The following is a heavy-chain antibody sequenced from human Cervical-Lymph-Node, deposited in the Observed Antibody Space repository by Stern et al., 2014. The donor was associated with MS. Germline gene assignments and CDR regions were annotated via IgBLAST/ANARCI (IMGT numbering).Heavy chain of an antibody. V-gene: IGHV1-2*06. Sequence: QVQLMQSGAEVKKPGASVKVSCKASGYTFTAYYMHWVRQAPGQGLEWVGRLNPSDGGTKSAQEFRGRVAMTKDTSINTAYLELSRLTSDDTAVYFCARAYGNHNLYYYGMDVWGQGTTVTVSS. CDR3: ARAYGNHNLYYYGMDV. J-gene: IGHJ6*02. CDR2: LNPSDGGT. D-gene: IGHD4-11*01. CDR1: GYTFTAYY.